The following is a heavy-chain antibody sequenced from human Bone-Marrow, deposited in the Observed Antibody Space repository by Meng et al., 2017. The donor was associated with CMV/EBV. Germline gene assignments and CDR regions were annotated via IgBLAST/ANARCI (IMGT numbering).Heavy chain of an antibody. CDR3: ARDGYYDSSGRNLN. Sequence: GGSLRLSCAASGFTFSSYSMNWVRQAPGKGLEWVSYISSSSSTIYYADSVKGRFTISRDNAKNSLYLQMNSLRAEDTAVYYCARDGYYDSSGRNLNWRQGTLVTVPQ. CDR2: ISSSSSTI. CDR1: GFTFSSYS. V-gene: IGHV3-48*04. J-gene: IGHJ4*02. D-gene: IGHD3-22*01.